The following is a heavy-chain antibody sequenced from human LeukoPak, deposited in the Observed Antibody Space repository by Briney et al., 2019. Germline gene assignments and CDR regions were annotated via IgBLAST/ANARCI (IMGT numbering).Heavy chain of an antibody. CDR1: GGTFSSYA. Sequence: GASVKVSCKASGGTFSSYAISWVRQAPGQGLEWMGRIIPIFGIANYAQKFQGRVTITADKSTSTAYMELSSLRSEDTAVYYCARDGGSYYHYYFDYWGQGTLVTVSS. CDR3: ARDGGSYYHYYFDY. V-gene: IGHV1-69*04. D-gene: IGHD3-10*01. CDR2: IIPIFGIA. J-gene: IGHJ4*02.